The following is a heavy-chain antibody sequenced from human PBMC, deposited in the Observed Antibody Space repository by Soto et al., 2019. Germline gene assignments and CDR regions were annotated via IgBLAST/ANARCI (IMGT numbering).Heavy chain of an antibody. CDR2: INHSGST. Sequence: SETLSLTCAVYGGSFSGYYWTWIRQPPGTGLEWMGEINHSGSTNYNPSLKSRVTISVDTSKNQFSLKLTSVTAADTAVYYCAREKIPGLFEYWGQGTLVTVSS. CDR1: GGSFSGYY. CDR3: AREKIPGLFEY. V-gene: IGHV4-34*01. J-gene: IGHJ4*02. D-gene: IGHD1-1*01.